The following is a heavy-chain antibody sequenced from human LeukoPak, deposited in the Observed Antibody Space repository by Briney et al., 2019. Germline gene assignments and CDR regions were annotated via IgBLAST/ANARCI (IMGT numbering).Heavy chain of an antibody. CDR2: VYYRGNT. J-gene: IGHJ4*02. CDR1: GGSISSYY. V-gene: IGHV4-59*08. Sequence: SETLSLTCSVSGGSISSYYWSWIRQPPGKGLEWIGYVYYRGNTNYNPSLKSRVTISLDTSKNQFSLRLSSVTAADTAVYYCASSTPIHYHSGNLGKYYFDYWGQGTLVTVSS. CDR3: ASSTPIHYHSGNLGKYYFDY. D-gene: IGHD3-10*01.